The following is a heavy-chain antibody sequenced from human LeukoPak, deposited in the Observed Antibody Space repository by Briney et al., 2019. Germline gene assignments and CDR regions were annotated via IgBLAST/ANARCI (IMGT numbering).Heavy chain of an antibody. Sequence: GESLQISCKGSGYKFTNHWIAWVRQMPGKGLECMGIIYPGDSDTTYSPSFKGQVTISADKSINTAYLQWSSLKASDTAMYYCARSWRGGAYFDYWAQGTLVTVSS. J-gene: IGHJ4*02. CDR3: ARSWRGGAYFDY. CDR2: IYPGDSDT. D-gene: IGHD3-3*01. CDR1: GYKFTNHW. V-gene: IGHV5-51*01.